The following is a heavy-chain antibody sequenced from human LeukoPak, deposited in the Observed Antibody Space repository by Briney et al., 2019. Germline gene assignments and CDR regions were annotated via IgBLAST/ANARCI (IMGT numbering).Heavy chain of an antibody. J-gene: IGHJ3*02. V-gene: IGHV5-51*01. Sequence: GESLKISCKGSGYSFTSYWIGWVRQMPGKDLEWMGIIYPGDSDTRYSPSFQGQVTISADKSISTAYLQWSSLKASDTAMYYCASSAYCGGDCYSTDAFDIWGQGTMVTVSS. D-gene: IGHD2-21*02. CDR2: IYPGDSDT. CDR3: ASSAYCGGDCYSTDAFDI. CDR1: GYSFTSYW.